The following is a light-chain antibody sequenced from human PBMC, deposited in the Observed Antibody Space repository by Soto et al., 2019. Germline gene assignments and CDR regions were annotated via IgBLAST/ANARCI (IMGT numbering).Light chain of an antibody. CDR3: QQSYSTAPT. J-gene: IGKJ1*01. CDR2: ATS. V-gene: IGKV1-39*01. CDR1: QSISSY. Sequence: DVQMTQSPSSLSASVGDRVTITCRASQSISSYLNWYQQKPGRAPKLLIYATSSLQSGVPSRFSGSGSGTDFTLTISILQPEDFATYFCQQSYSTAPTFGQGSKVEIK.